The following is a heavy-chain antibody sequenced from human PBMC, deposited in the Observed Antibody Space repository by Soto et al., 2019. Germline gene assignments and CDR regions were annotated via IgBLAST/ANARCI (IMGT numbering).Heavy chain of an antibody. V-gene: IGHV3-33*01. CDR1: GFTFSSYG. D-gene: IGHD1-1*01. CDR2: IWYDGSNR. J-gene: IGHJ3*02. Sequence: QVQLVVSGGGVVQPGRSLRLSCAASGFTFSSYGMHWVRQAPGKGLEWVAVIWYDGSNRYYADSVKGRFTISRDNSKNTLYLQMNSLRAEDTAVYYCARAQQPKPGGDAFDIWGQGTMVTVSS. CDR3: ARAQQPKPGGDAFDI.